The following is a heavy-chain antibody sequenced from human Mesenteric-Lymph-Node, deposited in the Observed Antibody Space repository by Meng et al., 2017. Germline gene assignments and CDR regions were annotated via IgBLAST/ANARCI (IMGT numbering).Heavy chain of an antibody. CDR2: ISATGGLR. V-gene: IGHV3-23*01. D-gene: IGHD3-10*01. CDR1: GFTFSSYA. J-gene: IGHJ6*02. Sequence: GGSLRLSCAASGFTFSSYAMSWVRQAPGKGLQWVSSISATGGLRYHADSVKGRFTISRDNSKNTVYLQMNSLRAEDTAVYYCARSMVRGVLITFAIDVWGLGTTVTVSS. CDR3: ARSMVRGVLITFAIDV.